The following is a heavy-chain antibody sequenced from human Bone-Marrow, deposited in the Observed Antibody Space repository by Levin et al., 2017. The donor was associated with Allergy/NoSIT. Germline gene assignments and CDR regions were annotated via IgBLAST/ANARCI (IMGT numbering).Heavy chain of an antibody. CDR3: ARARVLYYYDSSGPLRY. CDR2: INHSGST. D-gene: IGHD3-22*01. CDR1: GGSFSGYY. J-gene: IGHJ4*02. V-gene: IGHV4-34*01. Sequence: SETLSLTCAVYGGSFSGYYWSWIRQPPGKGLEWIGEINHSGSTNYNPSLKSRVTISVDTSKNQFSLKLSSVTAADTAVYYCARARVLYYYDSSGPLRYWGQGTLVTVSS.